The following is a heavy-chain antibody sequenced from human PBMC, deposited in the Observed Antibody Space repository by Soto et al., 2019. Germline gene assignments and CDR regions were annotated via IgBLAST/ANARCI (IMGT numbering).Heavy chain of an antibody. J-gene: IGHJ4*02. CDR2: IYYSGST. CDR1: GGSISSYY. CDR3: ARRYGSVFDY. D-gene: IGHD6-19*01. Sequence: SETLSLTCTVSGGSISSYYWSWIRQPPGKGLEWIGYIYYSGSTNYNPSLKSRVTISVDTSKNQFSLKLSSVTAADTAVYYCARRYGSVFDYWGQGTLVTVSS. V-gene: IGHV4-59*01.